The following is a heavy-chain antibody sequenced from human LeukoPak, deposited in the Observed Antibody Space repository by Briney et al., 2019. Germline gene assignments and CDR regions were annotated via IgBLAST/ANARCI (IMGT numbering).Heavy chain of an antibody. CDR2: ISADGSFT. CDR1: GFTFSNYW. V-gene: IGHV3-74*01. CDR3: ATANSGPDI. J-gene: IGHJ3*02. Sequence: GGSLRLSCAASGFTFSNYWVHWVRQAPGKGLVWVTRISADGSFTLYADSVKGRFTISRDNAKNTLYLQMNSLRAEDTAVYYCATANSGPDIWGQGTTVTVSS. D-gene: IGHD1-1*01.